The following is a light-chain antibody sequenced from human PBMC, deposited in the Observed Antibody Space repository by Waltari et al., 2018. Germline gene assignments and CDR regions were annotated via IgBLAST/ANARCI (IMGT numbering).Light chain of an antibody. CDR2: HAS. CDR3: QKYGSTPRP. V-gene: IGKV3-20*01. J-gene: IGKJ4*01. CDR1: QSSTNNY. Sequence: DIVLTQSPGTLSLSPGERASLSCRASQSSTNNYLAWYQQIPGQAPRTLIYHASTRANGIPDRFSGSGSGTDFTLTISRLEPEDFAVYYCQKYGSTPRPFGGGTKVEIK.